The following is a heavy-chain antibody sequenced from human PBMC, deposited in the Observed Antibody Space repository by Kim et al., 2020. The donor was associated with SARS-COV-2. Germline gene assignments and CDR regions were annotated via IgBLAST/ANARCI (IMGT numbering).Heavy chain of an antibody. CDR3: ARDVAARTYYYYYYMDV. J-gene: IGHJ6*03. CDR2: IKQDGSEK. V-gene: IGHV3-7*01. CDR1: GFTFSSYW. Sequence: GGSLRLSCAASGFTFSSYWMSWVRQAPGKGLEWVANIKQDGSEKYYVDSVKGRFTISRDNAKNSLYLQMNSLRAEDTAVYYCARDVAARTYYYYYYMDVWGKGTTVTVSS. D-gene: IGHD6-6*01.